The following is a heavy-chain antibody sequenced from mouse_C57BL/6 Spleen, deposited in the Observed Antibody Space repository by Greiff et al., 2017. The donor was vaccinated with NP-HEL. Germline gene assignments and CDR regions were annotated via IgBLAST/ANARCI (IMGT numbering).Heavy chain of an antibody. D-gene: IGHD2-4*01. V-gene: IGHV1-54*01. J-gene: IGHJ3*01. CDR3: ARGGDYAWFAY. Sequence: QVQLKQSGAELVRPGTSVKVSCKASGYAFTNYLIEWVKQRPGQGLEWIGVINPGSGGTNYNEKFKGKATLTADKSSSTAYMQLSSLTSEDSAVYFCARGGDYAWFAYWGQGTLVTVSA. CDR1: GYAFTNYL. CDR2: INPGSGGT.